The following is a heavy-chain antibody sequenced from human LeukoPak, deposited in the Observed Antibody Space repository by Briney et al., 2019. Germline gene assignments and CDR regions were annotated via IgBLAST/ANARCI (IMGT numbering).Heavy chain of an antibody. CDR1: GYTFTGYY. J-gene: IGHJ6*03. CDR2: INPNSGGT. V-gene: IGHV1-2*02. D-gene: IGHD6-6*01. Sequence: ASVKVSCKASGYTFTGYYMHWVRQAPGQGLEWMGWINPNSGGTNYAQKFQGRVTMTRDTSISTAYLELSRLRSDDTAMYYCARLGGRYSSSSGRANYYYYYYMDVWGKGTTVTVSS. CDR3: ARLGGRYSSSSGRANYYYYYYMDV.